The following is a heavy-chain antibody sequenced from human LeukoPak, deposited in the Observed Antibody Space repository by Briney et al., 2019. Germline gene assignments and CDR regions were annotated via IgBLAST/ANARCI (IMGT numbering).Heavy chain of an antibody. D-gene: IGHD6-19*01. CDR3: ARRQWLAVMDV. J-gene: IGHJ6*04. CDR1: GGSISSSDW. Sequence: PSGTLSLTCAVSGGSISSSDWWSWVRQPPGMGLEWIGEIYESGNTNYNPSLKSRVIISVDKSKNQFSLKLSSVTAADTAVYYCARRQWLAVMDVWGKGTTVTVSS. CDR2: IYESGNT. V-gene: IGHV4-4*02.